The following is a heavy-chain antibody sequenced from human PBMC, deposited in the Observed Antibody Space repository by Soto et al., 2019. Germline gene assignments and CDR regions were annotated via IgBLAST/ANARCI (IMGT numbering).Heavy chain of an antibody. J-gene: IGHJ5*01. CDR3: AKALVGEVSATDS. Sequence: GGSLRLSCTASGFTFSKFAMSWVRQATGKGLEWVSAITRTDSTYYADSVKGRFTTSRDHSRNTLYLQMNSLGAEDAALYCCAKALVGEVSATDSWGQGTLVTVSS. CDR1: GFTFSKFA. D-gene: IGHD1-26*01. V-gene: IGHV3-23*01. CDR2: ITRTDST.